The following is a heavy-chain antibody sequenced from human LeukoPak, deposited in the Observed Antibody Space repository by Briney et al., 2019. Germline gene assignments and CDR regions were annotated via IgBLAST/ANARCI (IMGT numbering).Heavy chain of an antibody. V-gene: IGHV1-8*01. J-gene: IGHJ6*02. CDR3: ARGVRYFDWLSPNYSYGMDV. Sequence: ASVKVSCKASGYTFTSYDINWVRQATGQGLEWRGGMNPNSGNTGYAQKFQGRVTMTRNTSISTAYMELSSLRSEDTAVYYCARGVRYFDWLSPNYSYGMDVWGQGTTVTVSS. CDR1: GYTFTSYD. D-gene: IGHD3-9*01. CDR2: MNPNSGNT.